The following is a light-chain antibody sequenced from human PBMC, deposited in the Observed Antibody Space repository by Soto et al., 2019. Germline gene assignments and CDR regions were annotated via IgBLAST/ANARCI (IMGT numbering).Light chain of an antibody. Sequence: DIQITQSPSSLSASVGDRVTITCRASQSIASYLNWYQQRPGKAPKLLIHAASTLQSGVPSRFSGSESESGTDFTLTISSLQPEDFATYYCQQSYTSPHFGQGTKVDIK. CDR2: AAS. V-gene: IGKV1-39*01. CDR1: QSIASY. CDR3: QQSYTSPH. J-gene: IGKJ2*01.